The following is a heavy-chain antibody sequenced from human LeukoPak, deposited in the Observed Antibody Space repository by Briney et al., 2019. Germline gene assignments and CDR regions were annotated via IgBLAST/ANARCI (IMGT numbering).Heavy chain of an antibody. V-gene: IGHV4-59*08. CDR3: ARRVTSSGWYRDDC. J-gene: IGHJ4*02. Sequence: RTSETLSLTCTVSGGSISSDYWGWIRQPPGKGLEWIGYISYGGRTSYNPSLQSRVTISVDTSKNQFSLKVSSVTAAETAVYYCARRVTSSGWYRDDCWGQGTLVTVSS. CDR2: ISYGGRT. CDR1: GGSISSDY. D-gene: IGHD6-19*01.